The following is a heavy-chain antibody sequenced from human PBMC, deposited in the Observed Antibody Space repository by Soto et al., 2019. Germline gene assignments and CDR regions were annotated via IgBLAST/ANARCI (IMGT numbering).Heavy chain of an antibody. CDR2: ISWNSGSI. CDR1: GFTFDDYA. D-gene: IGHD6-19*01. V-gene: IGHV3-9*01. CDR3: AKGHSGWYGSFDY. J-gene: IGHJ4*02. Sequence: EVQLVESGGGLVQPGRSLRLSCAASGFTFDDYAMPWVRQAPGKGLEWVSGISWNSGSIGYADSVKGRFTISRDNAKNSLYLQMNSLRAEDTALYYCAKGHSGWYGSFDYWGQGTLVTVSS.